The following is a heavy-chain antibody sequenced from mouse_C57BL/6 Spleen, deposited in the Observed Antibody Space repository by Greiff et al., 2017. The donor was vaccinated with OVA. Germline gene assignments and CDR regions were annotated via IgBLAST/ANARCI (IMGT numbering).Heavy chain of an antibody. CDR1: GYTFTSYW. CDR3: ARSGDYLDY. V-gene: IGHV1-55*01. CDR2: IYPGSGST. Sequence: LQESGAELVKPGASVKMSCKASGYTFTSYWITWVKQRPGQGLEWIGDIYPGSGSTNYNEKFKSKATLTVDTSSSTAYMQLSSLTSEDSAVYYCARSGDYLDYWGQGTTLTVSS. J-gene: IGHJ2*01.